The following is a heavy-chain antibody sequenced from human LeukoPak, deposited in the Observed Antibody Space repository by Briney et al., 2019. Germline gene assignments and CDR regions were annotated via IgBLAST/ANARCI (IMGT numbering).Heavy chain of an antibody. V-gene: IGHV3-48*03. J-gene: IGHJ4*02. D-gene: IGHD5-24*01. CDR3: AREGDGYNFPREV. CDR2: ISSSGSTI. Sequence: GGSLRLSCAASGFTFSSYEMNWVRQAPGKGLEWVSYISSSGSTIYYADSVKGRFTISRDNSKNTLYLQMNSLRAEDTAVYYCAREGDGYNFPREVWGQGTLVTVSS. CDR1: GFTFSSYE.